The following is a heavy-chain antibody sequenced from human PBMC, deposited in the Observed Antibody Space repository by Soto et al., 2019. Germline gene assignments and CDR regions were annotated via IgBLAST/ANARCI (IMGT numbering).Heavy chain of an antibody. CDR2: IFPGGGT. D-gene: IGHD1-20*01. J-gene: IGHJ4*02. Sequence: VQLQQWCAGLLKPSATLSLNCAVYGESFNSYYYWTWIRQPPGKGLEWIGEIFPGGGTNYNPSLKSRVLVSEDTSNSQFSLRLNSVTAADTDVYYCERGSWYTRFDYWGQGSLVTVSS. V-gene: IGHV4-34*01. CDR1: GESFNSYYY. CDR3: ERGSWYTRFDY.